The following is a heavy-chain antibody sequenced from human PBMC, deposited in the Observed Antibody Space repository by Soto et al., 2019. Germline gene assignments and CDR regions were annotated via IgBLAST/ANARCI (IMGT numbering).Heavy chain of an antibody. J-gene: IGHJ6*02. D-gene: IGHD3-10*01. CDR1: GGTFSSYA. V-gene: IGHV1-69*13. Sequence: SVKVSCKASGGTFSSYAISWVRQAPGQGLEWMGGIIPIFGTANYAQKFQGRVTITADESTSTAYMELSSLRSEDTAVYYCARVGGFEFSGEDGPDYYYYGMDVWGQGTTVTVSS. CDR2: IIPIFGTA. CDR3: ARVGGFEFSGEDGPDYYYYGMDV.